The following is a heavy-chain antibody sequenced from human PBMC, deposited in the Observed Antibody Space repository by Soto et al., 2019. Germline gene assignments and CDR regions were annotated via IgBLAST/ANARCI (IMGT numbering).Heavy chain of an antibody. D-gene: IGHD3-16*01. CDR3: ARGQIQYVWGNPFDY. Sequence: GGSLRLSCAVSGFICSSYDMSWVRQAPGKGLEWVSTILVGGSPHYEDSVKGRFTISRDTSKNTVYLQMNSLTAGDTAVYYCARGQIQYVWGNPFDYWGQGTLVTVSS. V-gene: IGHV3-23*01. CDR1: GFICSSYD. J-gene: IGHJ4*02. CDR2: ILVGGSP.